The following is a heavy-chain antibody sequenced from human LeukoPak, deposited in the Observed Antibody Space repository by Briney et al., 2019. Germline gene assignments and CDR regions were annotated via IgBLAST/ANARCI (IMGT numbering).Heavy chain of an antibody. J-gene: IGHJ5*02. V-gene: IGHV3-7*03. CDR1: GFTFTDYW. CDR2: IKQDGSVK. Sequence: GGSLRLSCAASGFTFTDYWMTWVRQAPGKGLEWVANIKQDGSVKYYVDSVKGRFTISRDNAQNSLYLQMNSLRAEDTAVYYCARDTNWFDPWGQGTLVTVSS. CDR3: ARDTNWFDP.